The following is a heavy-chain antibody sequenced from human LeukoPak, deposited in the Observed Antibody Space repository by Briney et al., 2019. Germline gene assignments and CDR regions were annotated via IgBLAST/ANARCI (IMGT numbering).Heavy chain of an antibody. CDR1: GGSISSVNYY. CDR2: IYYSGST. D-gene: IGHD1-26*01. CDR3: ARHEYSGSYYGLSWFDP. V-gene: IGHV4-30-4*08. J-gene: IGHJ5*02. Sequence: SETLSLTCTVSGGSISSVNYYWTWIRQPPGKGLEWIGYIYYSGSTYYNPSLKSRVTISVDTSKNQLSLKLSSLTAADTAVYYCARHEYSGSYYGLSWFDPWGQGTLVTVSS.